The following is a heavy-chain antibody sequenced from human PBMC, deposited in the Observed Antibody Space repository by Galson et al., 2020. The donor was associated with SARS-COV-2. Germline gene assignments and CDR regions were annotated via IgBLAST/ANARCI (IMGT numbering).Heavy chain of an antibody. D-gene: IGHD6-13*01. Sequence: ETSETLSLTCTVSGGSISRYYWSWIRQPPGKGLEWIGCIYYSGSTNYNPSLKSRVTISVDTSKNQFSLKLTSVTAADTAVYYCARHMHITAGGISQTYFYYGMDVWGQGTTVTVSS. CDR2: IYYSGST. CDR3: ARHMHITAGGISQTYFYYGMDV. J-gene: IGHJ6*02. V-gene: IGHV4-59*08. CDR1: GGSISRYY.